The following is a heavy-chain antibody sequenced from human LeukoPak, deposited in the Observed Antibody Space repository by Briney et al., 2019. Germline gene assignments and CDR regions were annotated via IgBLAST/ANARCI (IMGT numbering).Heavy chain of an antibody. Sequence: SETLSLTCTVSGYSISSGYYWGWIRQPPGKGLEWIGSIYHSGSTYYNPSLKSRVTISVDTSKNQFSLKLSSVTAADTAVYYCARDAYDFWSGLKPDYFDCWGQGTLVTVSS. CDR3: ARDAYDFWSGLKPDYFDC. J-gene: IGHJ4*02. D-gene: IGHD3-3*01. V-gene: IGHV4-38-2*02. CDR1: GYSISSGYY. CDR2: IYHSGST.